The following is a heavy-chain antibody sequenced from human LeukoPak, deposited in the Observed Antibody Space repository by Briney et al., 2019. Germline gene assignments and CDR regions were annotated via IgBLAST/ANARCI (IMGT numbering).Heavy chain of an antibody. V-gene: IGHV1-46*01. D-gene: IGHD5-18*01. J-gene: IGHJ4*02. Sequence: ASVKVSCKASGYTFTSYYMHWVRQAPGQGLEWMGIINPSGGSTSYAQKFQGRVTMTRDTSTSTVYMELSSLRPEDTAVYYCALLGYSYGYAYWGQGTLVTVSS. CDR3: ALLGYSYGYAY. CDR2: INPSGGST. CDR1: GYTFTSYY.